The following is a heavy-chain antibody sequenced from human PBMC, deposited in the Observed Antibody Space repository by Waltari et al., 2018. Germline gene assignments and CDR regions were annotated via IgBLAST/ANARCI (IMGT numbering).Heavy chain of an antibody. J-gene: IGHJ4*02. CDR2: INPHSGVT. CDR1: GYTFTDYY. V-gene: IGHV1-2*02. D-gene: IGHD3-10*01. CDR3: ARDRLGFGESDY. Sequence: QVQLVQSGAEVKRPGASVKVSCTASGYTFTDYYINWLRQAPGQGLEWMGWINPHSGVTNYAQNFQGRVTMTRDTSISTGYMEMSRLRYDDTAVYYCARDRLGFGESDYWGQGTLVTVSS.